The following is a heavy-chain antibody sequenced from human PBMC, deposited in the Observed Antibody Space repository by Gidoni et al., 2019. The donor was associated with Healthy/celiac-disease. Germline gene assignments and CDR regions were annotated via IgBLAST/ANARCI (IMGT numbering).Heavy chain of an antibody. CDR3: AKNVGGGGWSLDYYFDY. CDR2: ISGSGGST. Sequence: EVQLLESGGGLVQPGGSLRLSCAASGFTFGRYAMSWVRQAPGKGLEWVSAISGSGGSTYYADSVKGLFTISRDNSKNTLYLQMNSLRAEDTAVYYCAKNVGGGGWSLDYYFDYWGQGTLVTVSS. D-gene: IGHD6-19*01. V-gene: IGHV3-23*01. J-gene: IGHJ4*02. CDR1: GFTFGRYA.